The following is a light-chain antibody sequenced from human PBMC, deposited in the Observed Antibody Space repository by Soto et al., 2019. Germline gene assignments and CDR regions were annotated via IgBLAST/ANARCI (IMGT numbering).Light chain of an antibody. CDR1: SSDVGSYNL. J-gene: IGLJ1*01. CDR2: GVN. CDR3: CSYAGISTFYV. Sequence: QSALTQPASVSGSPGQSITISCTGTSSDVGSYNLVSWYQQHPGKAPKLMIYGVNKRPSGVSNRFSGSKSGNTASLTISGFQAEDEADYYGCSYAGISTFYVFGTGTKVTVL. V-gene: IGLV2-23*02.